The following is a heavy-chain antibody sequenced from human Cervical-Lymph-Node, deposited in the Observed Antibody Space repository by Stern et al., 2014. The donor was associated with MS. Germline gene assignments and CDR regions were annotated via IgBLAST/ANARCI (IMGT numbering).Heavy chain of an antibody. Sequence: DQLVQSGAEVKKPGESLKISCKGSGYRFTNSWIGWVRQMPGKGLEWMGIFYPGDSDTRYSPSFQGQVTISADKSITTAYLQWSSLKASDSAMYFCARRRLAAAGDAFDIWGQGTMVTVSS. V-gene: IGHV5-51*01. CDR2: FYPGDSDT. D-gene: IGHD6-13*01. CDR1: GYRFTNSW. J-gene: IGHJ3*02. CDR3: ARRRLAAAGDAFDI.